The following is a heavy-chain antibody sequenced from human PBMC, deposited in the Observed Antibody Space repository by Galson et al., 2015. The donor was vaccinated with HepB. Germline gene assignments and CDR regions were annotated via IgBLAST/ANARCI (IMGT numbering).Heavy chain of an antibody. CDR2: ISSDGSST. D-gene: IGHD5-18*01. CDR1: GFTFSSYW. Sequence: SLRLSCAASGFTFSSYWMHWVRQAPGKGLVWVSRISSDGSSTSYADSVKGRFTISRDNAKNTLYLQMNSLRAEDTAVYYCARGVGSSFAFDIWGQGTMVTVSS. J-gene: IGHJ3*02. CDR3: ARGVGSSFAFDI. V-gene: IGHV3-74*01.